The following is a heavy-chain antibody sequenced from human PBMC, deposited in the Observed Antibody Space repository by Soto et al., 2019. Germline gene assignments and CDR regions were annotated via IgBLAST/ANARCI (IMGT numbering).Heavy chain of an antibody. Sequence: QVLLVESGGGVVQPGGSLRLSCAASEFTFSTYPMHWVRQAPGKGLEWVAVISHDEGNKYYGDSMKGGFTISRDNSKNTLCLQMNILRGADTAVYYCARGASECCGGYPEIHFFDSWGQGTLGTVSS. CDR1: EFTFSTYP. D-gene: IGHD2-21*01. J-gene: IGHJ4*02. CDR3: ARGASECCGGYPEIHFFDS. CDR2: ISHDEGNK. V-gene: IGHV3-30-3*01.